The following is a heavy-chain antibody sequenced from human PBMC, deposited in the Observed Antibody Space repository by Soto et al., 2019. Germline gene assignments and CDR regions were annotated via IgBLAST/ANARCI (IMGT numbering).Heavy chain of an antibody. J-gene: IGHJ6*02. Sequence: GASVKVSCKASGYTFTSYYMHWVRQAPGQGLEWMGIINPSGGSTSYAQKFQGRVTMTRDTSTSTVYMELSSLRSEDTAVYYCARNADSSGYHPLNYYYYYGMDVWGQGTTVTVSS. CDR1: GYTFTSYY. CDR3: ARNADSSGYHPLNYYYYYGMDV. V-gene: IGHV1-46*01. CDR2: INPSGGST. D-gene: IGHD3-22*01.